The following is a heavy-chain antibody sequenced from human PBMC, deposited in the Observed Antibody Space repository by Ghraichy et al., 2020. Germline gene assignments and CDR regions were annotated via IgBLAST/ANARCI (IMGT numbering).Heavy chain of an antibody. J-gene: IGHJ4*02. CDR3: ARDRGD. D-gene: IGHD3-10*01. CDR1: GFTFNTNS. V-gene: IGHV3-21*01. Sequence: GSLRLSCEASGFTFNTNSMNWVRQAPGKGLEWVSSISSGSTYIYYADSVKGRFTISRDNAKNLLYLQMNSLRAEDTAVYYCARDRGDWGQGTLVTVSS. CDR2: ISSGSTYI.